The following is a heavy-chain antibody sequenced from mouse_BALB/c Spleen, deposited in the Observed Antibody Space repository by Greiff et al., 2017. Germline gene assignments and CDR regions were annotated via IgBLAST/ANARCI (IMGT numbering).Heavy chain of an antibody. CDR3: TRGGGITTPFAY. D-gene: IGHD2-4*01. CDR1: GFTFSSYT. Sequence: EVQLVESGGGLVKPGGSLKLSCAASGFTFSSYTMSWVRQTPEKRLEWVATISSGGSYTYYPDSVKGRFTISRDNAKNTLYLQMSSLKSEDTAMYYGTRGGGITTPFAYWGQGTLVTVSA. V-gene: IGHV5-6-4*01. CDR2: ISSGGSYT. J-gene: IGHJ3*01.